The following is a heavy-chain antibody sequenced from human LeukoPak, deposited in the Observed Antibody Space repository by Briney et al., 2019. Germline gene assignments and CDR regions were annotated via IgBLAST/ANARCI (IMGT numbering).Heavy chain of an antibody. CDR2: ISSSSSYI. V-gene: IGHV3-21*01. Sequence: GGSLRLSCAASGFTFSSYSMNWVRQAPGKGLEWVSSISSSSSYIYYADSVKGRFTISRDNAKNSLYLQMNSLRAEDTAVYYCARERYYYDSSGYYSGMDVRGQGTTVTVSS. CDR3: ARERYYYDSSGYYSGMDV. J-gene: IGHJ6*02. D-gene: IGHD3-22*01. CDR1: GFTFSSYS.